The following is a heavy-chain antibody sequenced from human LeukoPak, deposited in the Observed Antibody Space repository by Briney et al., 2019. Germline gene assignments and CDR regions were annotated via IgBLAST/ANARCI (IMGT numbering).Heavy chain of an antibody. D-gene: IGHD5/OR15-5a*01. J-gene: IGHJ4*02. CDR3: ARRVSTPYFDS. V-gene: IGHV4-59*01. CDR2: IYDSGST. Sequence: SETLSLTCTVSGGSINTYYWSWIRQPPGKGLEWIGYIYDSGSTNYNPSLKSRITISVDTSNNQFYLKLSSLTAADTAVYYCARRVSTPYFDSWSQGTLVTVSS. CDR1: GGSINTYY.